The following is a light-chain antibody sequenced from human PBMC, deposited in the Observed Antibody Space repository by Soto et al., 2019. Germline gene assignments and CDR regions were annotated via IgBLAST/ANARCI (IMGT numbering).Light chain of an antibody. CDR1: SSDVGAYKY. V-gene: IGLV2-8*01. J-gene: IGLJ2*01. CDR2: DVT. CDR3: SSHAGSSVV. Sequence: QSALTQPPSASGSPGQSVTISCTGTSSDVGAYKYVSWYQQYPGKAPKLLIYDVTEWPSGVPDRFSGSKSGNTASLTVSGLQVEDEADYYCSSHAGSSVVFGVGTKLTVL.